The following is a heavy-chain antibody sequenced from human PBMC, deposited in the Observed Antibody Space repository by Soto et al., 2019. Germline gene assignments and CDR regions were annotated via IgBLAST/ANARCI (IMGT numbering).Heavy chain of an antibody. J-gene: IGHJ6*02. CDR1: GFTFSSYS. CDR3: AREDRGIQLWFRFVGMDV. D-gene: IGHD5-18*01. CDR2: ISSSSSTI. V-gene: IGHV3-48*02. Sequence: EVQLVESGGGLVQPGGSLRLSCAASGFTFSSYSMNWVRQAPGKGLEWVSYISSSSSTIYYADSVKGRFTISRDNDKNSLYLQMNSLRDEDTAVYYCAREDRGIQLWFRFVGMDVWRQGTTVTVSS.